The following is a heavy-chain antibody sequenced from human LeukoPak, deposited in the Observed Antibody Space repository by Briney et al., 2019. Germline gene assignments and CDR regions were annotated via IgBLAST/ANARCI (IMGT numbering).Heavy chain of an antibody. CDR3: ARVGPYSSSWYAWVDY. Sequence: ASVKVSCKASGYTFTSCGISWVRQALGQGLEWMGWISAYNGNTNYAQKLQGRVTMTTDTSTSTAYMELRSLRSDDTAVYYCARVGPYSSSWYAWVDYWGQGTLVTASS. D-gene: IGHD6-13*01. CDR2: ISAYNGNT. J-gene: IGHJ4*02. V-gene: IGHV1-18*01. CDR1: GYTFTSCG.